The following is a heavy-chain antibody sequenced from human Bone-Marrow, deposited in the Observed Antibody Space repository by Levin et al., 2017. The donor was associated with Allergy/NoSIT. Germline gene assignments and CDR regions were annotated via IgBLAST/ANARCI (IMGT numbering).Heavy chain of an antibody. CDR1: GFTFSGYW. CDR3: ARDVGWMVTERKTEYFDY. CDR2: IKQDGSEK. V-gene: IGHV3-7*01. Sequence: PGGSLRLSCTTSGFTFSGYWLSWVRQAPGKGLEWVANIKQDGSEKYYVDSVTGRFTISRDNAKDSLYLQMNSLRGEDTAVYYCARDVGWMVTERKTEYFDYWGQGTLVIVSS. J-gene: IGHJ4*02. D-gene: IGHD1-14*01.